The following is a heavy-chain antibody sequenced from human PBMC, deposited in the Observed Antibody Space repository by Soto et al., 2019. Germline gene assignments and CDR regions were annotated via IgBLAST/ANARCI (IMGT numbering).Heavy chain of an antibody. D-gene: IGHD1-1*01. CDR1: GGSISSYY. CDR2: IYYSGST. V-gene: IGHV4-59*08. J-gene: IGHJ6*03. CDR3: ARPNWKGAYYYYMDV. Sequence: SETLSLTCTVSGGSISSYYWSWIRQPPGKGLEWIGYIYYSGSTNYNPSLKSRVTISVDTSKNQFSLKLSSVTAADTAVYYCARPNWKGAYYYYMDVWGKGTTVTVSS.